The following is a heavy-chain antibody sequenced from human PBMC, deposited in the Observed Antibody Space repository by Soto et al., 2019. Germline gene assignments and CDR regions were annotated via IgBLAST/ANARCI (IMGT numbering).Heavy chain of an antibody. D-gene: IGHD2-2*02. CDR3: ARNQVVPAAIPTDYYYYGMDV. V-gene: IGHV3-33*01. Sequence: GGSLRLSCAASGFTFSSYGMHWVRQAPGKGLEWVAVIWYDGSNKYYADSVKGRFTISRDNSKNTLYLQMNSLRAADTAVYYCARNQVVPAAIPTDYYYYGMDVWGQVTTFTVSS. CDR1: GFTFSSYG. CDR2: IWYDGSNK. J-gene: IGHJ6*02.